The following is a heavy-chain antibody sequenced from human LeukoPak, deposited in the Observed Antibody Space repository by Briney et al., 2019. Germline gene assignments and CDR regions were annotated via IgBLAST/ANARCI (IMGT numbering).Heavy chain of an antibody. D-gene: IGHD2-2*01. J-gene: IGHJ4*02. CDR2: INPYSGGT. V-gene: IGHV1-2*02. CDR3: VRDRTKYCSSTSCPLDY. CDR1: GYSFTSYY. Sequence: ASVKVSCKASGYSFTSYYMHWVRQAPGQGLEWMGWINPYSGGTNYAQKFQGRVTMTRDMSISTAYMELSRLRSDDTAVYYCVRDRTKYCSSTSCPLDYWGQGTLVTVSS.